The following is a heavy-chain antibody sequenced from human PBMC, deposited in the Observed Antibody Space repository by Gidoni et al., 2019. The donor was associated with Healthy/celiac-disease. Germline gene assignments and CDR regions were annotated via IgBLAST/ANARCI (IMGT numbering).Heavy chain of an antibody. CDR1: GGSISSSSYY. Sequence: QLQLQESGPGLVKPSETLSLTCTVSGGSISSSSYYWGWIRQPPGKGLEWIGSIYYSGSTYYNPSLKSRVTISVDTSKNQFSLKLSSVTAADTAVYYCARLVDSSSWYFDYWGQGTLVTVSS. CDR3: ARLVDSSSWYFDY. J-gene: IGHJ4*02. V-gene: IGHV4-39*01. CDR2: IYYSGST. D-gene: IGHD6-13*01.